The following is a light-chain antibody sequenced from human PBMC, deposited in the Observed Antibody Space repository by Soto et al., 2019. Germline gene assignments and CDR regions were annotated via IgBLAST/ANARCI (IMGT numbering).Light chain of an antibody. CDR3: GADHGSGSNFVL. V-gene: IGLV9-49*01. J-gene: IGLJ2*01. Sequence: QSVLTQPPSASASLGASVTLICILSSGYSNYKVDWFQQRPGKGPRFVMRVGTGGIVGSKGDGIPDRFSVLGSGLNRYLTIKNIQEEDESDYHCGADHGSGSNFVLFGGGTKLIVL. CDR1: SGYSNYK. CDR2: VGTGGIVG.